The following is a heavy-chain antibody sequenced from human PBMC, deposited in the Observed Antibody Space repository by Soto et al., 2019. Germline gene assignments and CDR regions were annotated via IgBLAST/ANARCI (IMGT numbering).Heavy chain of an antibody. V-gene: IGHV1-8*01. CDR3: ASPARNYDFWSGYSFDI. CDR2: MNPNSGNT. J-gene: IGHJ3*02. CDR1: GYTFTSDD. D-gene: IGHD3-3*01. Sequence: GDSVKVSCKASGYTFTSDDINWLRQATGQGLEWMGWMNPNSGNTGYAQKFQGRVTMTRNTSISTAYMELSSLRSEDTAVYYCASPARNYDFWSGYSFDIWGQGTMVTVSS.